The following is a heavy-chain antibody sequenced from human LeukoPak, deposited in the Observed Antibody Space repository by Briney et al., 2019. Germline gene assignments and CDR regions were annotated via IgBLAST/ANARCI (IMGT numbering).Heavy chain of an antibody. D-gene: IGHD1-20*01. J-gene: IGHJ4*02. CDR3: ARDRYNWNDWHTDY. CDR2: IKQDGSEK. CDR1: GFTFSSYW. Sequence: GGSLRLSCAASGFTFSSYWMSWVRQAPGKGLEWVANIKQDGSEKYYVDSVKGRFTISRDNAKNSLYLQMNSLRAEDTAVYYCARDRYNWNDWHTDYWGQGTLVTVSS. V-gene: IGHV3-7*01.